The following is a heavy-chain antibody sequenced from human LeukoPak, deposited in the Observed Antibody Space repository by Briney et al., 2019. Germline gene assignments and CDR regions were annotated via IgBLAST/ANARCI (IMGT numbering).Heavy chain of an antibody. CDR1: GFTLSNYW. J-gene: IGHJ4*02. V-gene: IGHV3-74*01. CDR3: APGAYDY. Sequence: PGGSLRLSCAASGFTLSNYWMHWVRQAPGKGLVWVSRINPDGGTADYADSVRGRFTISRDNAKNILYLQMNSLRVEDTALYYCAPGAYDYWGQGTLVAVSP. D-gene: IGHD1-1*01. CDR2: INPDGGTA.